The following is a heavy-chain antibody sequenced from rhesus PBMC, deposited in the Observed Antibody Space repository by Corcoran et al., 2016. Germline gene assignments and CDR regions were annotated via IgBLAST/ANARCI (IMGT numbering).Heavy chain of an antibody. V-gene: IGHV4-99*02. CDR2: ISGSSGST. D-gene: IGHD3-9*01. CDR1: GYSIRSGYY. J-gene: IGHJ4*01. Sequence: QVQLQESGPGLVKPSETLSLTCAVSGYSIRSGYYWVWIRQPPGTELGYIGYISGSSGSTYYNPSRKRRVPISKDTSNHQVSLQLSSVTAAATAVYYCAREYYEADYGYYYPFDYWGQGVLVTVSS. CDR3: AREYYEADYGYYYPFDY.